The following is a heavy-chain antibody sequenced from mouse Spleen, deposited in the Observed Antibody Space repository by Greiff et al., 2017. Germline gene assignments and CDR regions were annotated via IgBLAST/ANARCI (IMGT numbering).Heavy chain of an antibody. CDR2: IDPETGGT. V-gene: IGHV1-15*01. Sequence: QVHVKQSGAELVRPGASVTLSCKASGYTFTDYEMHWVKQTPVHGLEWIGAIDPETGGTAYNQKFKGKAILTADKSSSTAYMELRSLTSEDSAVYYCTRGTGTGYFDYWGQGTTLTVSS. J-gene: IGHJ2*01. CDR1: GYTFTDYE. CDR3: TRGTGTGYFDY. D-gene: IGHD4-1*01.